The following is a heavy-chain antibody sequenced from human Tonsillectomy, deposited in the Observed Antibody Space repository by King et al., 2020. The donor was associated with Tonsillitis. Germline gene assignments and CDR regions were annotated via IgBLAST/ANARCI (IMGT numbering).Heavy chain of an antibody. CDR1: GYTFTNHL. D-gene: IGHD2-15*01. CDR3: ARDLGYCTGGNCYSQGLDP. CDR2: ISNYNGNT. V-gene: IGHV1-18*01. J-gene: IGHJ5*02. Sequence: QLVQSGDEVKKPGASVKVSCKASGYTFTNHLIMWVRQAPGHGLEWMGWISNYNGNTNYAQKLQGRVTMTTDTSTSTAYMDLRNLRSDDTAVYYCARDLGYCTGGNCYSQGLDPWGQGTLVTVSS.